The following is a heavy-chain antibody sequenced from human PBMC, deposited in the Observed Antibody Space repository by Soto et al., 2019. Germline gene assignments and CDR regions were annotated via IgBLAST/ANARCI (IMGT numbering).Heavy chain of an antibody. CDR3: ARDTFIGEYYXDY. Sequence: ASVKVSCKASGYTFTSYAMHWVRQAPGQRLEWMGWINAGNGNTKYSQKFQGRVTITRDTSASTAYMELSSLRSEDTAVYYCARDTFIGEYYXDYWGQGTLVTVSS. J-gene: IGHJ4*02. CDR2: INAGNGNT. CDR1: GYTFTSYA. V-gene: IGHV1-3*01. D-gene: IGHD3-10*01.